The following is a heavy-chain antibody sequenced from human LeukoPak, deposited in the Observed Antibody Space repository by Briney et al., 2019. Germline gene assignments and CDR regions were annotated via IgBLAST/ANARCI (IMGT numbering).Heavy chain of an antibody. D-gene: IGHD2-15*01. CDR3: ARGVVVAAPPYYFDY. V-gene: IGHV3-21*01. Sequence: PGGSLRLSCAASGFTFSSYSMNWVRQAPGKGLEWVSSISSSSSYIYYADSVKGRFTISRDNAKNSLYLQMNSLRAEDTAVYYCARGVVVAAPPYYFDYWGQGTLVTVSS. CDR2: ISSSSSYI. CDR1: GFTFSSYS. J-gene: IGHJ4*02.